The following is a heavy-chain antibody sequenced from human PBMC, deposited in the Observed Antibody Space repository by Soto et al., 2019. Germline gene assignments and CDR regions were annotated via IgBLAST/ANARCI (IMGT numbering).Heavy chain of an antibody. CDR3: ARVGYDFWSGYYASYWYFDL. D-gene: IGHD3-3*01. J-gene: IGHJ2*01. CDR1: GGSISSGDYY. V-gene: IGHV4-30-4*01. Sequence: QVQLQESGPGLVKPSQTLSLTCTFSGGSISSGDYYWSWIRQPPGKGLEWIGYLYYSGSTYYNPSLKSRVTISVDTAKNQFSLKLSSVTAADTAVYYCARVGYDFWSGYYASYWYFDLWGRGTLVTVSS. CDR2: LYYSGST.